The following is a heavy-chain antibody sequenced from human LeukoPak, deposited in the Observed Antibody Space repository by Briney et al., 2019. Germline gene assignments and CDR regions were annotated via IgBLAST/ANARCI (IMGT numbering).Heavy chain of an antibody. V-gene: IGHV4-59*01. CDR2: IYYSGST. CDR1: GGSISSYY. Sequence: SETLSLTCTVSGGSISSYYWSWIRQPPGKGLEWIGYIYYSGSTNYNPSLKSRVTISVDTSENQFSLKLSSVTAADTAVYYCARGGGYNFVVDYWGQGTLVTVSS. J-gene: IGHJ4*02. CDR3: ARGGGYNFVVDY. D-gene: IGHD5-24*01.